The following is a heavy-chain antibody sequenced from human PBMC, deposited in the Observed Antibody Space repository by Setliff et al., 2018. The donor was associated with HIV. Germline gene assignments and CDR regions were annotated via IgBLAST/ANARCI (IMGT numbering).Heavy chain of an antibody. D-gene: IGHD3-22*01. V-gene: IGHV4-59*08. CDR3: ARTQQTYYYDSSGYYFDY. Sequence: PSETLSLTCTVSGGSISSYYWNWIRQPPEKGLEWIGSIYYSGSTYYNPSLKSRITISVDTSKNQFSLRLSSVTAADTAVYYCARTQQTYYYDSSGYYFDYWGQGTLVTVSS. J-gene: IGHJ4*02. CDR1: GGSISSYY. CDR2: IYYSGST.